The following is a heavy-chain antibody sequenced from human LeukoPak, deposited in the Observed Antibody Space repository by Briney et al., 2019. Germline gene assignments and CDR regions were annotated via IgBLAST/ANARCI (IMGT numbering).Heavy chain of an antibody. Sequence: SETLSLTCAVYGGSFSGYYWSWIRQPPGKGLEWIGEINHSGSTNYNPSLKSRVTISVDTSKNQFSLKLSSVTAADTAVYYCARVVLDSSGYYLPHWFDPWGQGTLVTVSS. V-gene: IGHV4-34*01. CDR2: INHSGST. CDR1: GGSFSGYY. D-gene: IGHD3-22*01. CDR3: ARVVLDSSGYYLPHWFDP. J-gene: IGHJ5*02.